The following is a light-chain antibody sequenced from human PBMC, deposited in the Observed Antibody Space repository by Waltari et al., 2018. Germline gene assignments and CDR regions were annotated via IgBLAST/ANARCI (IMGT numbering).Light chain of an antibody. CDR1: HGIFNN. CDR2: GAS. V-gene: IGKV3-15*01. Sequence: EMVLTQSPATLSVSPGERASLSCRASHGIFNNLAWYHQRPGQAPRLLIYGASTRAAGVPARFSGSGSGIEFSLTISSLQSEDFGLYYCQYYPEVTFGPGTKV. CDR3: QYYPEVT. J-gene: IGKJ3*01.